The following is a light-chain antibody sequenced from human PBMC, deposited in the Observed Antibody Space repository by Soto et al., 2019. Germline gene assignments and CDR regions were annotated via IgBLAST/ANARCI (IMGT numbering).Light chain of an antibody. J-gene: IGKJ4*01. CDR1: QGIRSW. CDR3: QQANSFPLT. Sequence: DIQMTQSPSSVSASVGDRVTITCRASQGIRSWLAWYQQKPGKAPNLLIHTASSLQSGGPSRFSGSGSGTDFTLTISSLQPEDFATYYCQQANSFPLTFGGGTKVEIK. V-gene: IGKV1-12*01. CDR2: TAS.